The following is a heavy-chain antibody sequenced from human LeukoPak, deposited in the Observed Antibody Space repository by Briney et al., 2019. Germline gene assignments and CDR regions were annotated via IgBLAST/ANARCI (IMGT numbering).Heavy chain of an antibody. CDR3: ARVRKSVLTFTRPTGDAFDI. J-gene: IGHJ3*02. CDR2: IYHSGST. Sequence: PSETLSLTCAVSGGSISSSNWWSWVRQPPGKGLEWIGEIYHSGSTNYNPSLKSRVTISVDKSKNQFSLKLSSVTAADTAVHYCARVRKSVLTFTRPTGDAFDIWGQGTMVTGSS. CDR1: GGSISSSNW. D-gene: IGHD6-6*01. V-gene: IGHV4-4*02.